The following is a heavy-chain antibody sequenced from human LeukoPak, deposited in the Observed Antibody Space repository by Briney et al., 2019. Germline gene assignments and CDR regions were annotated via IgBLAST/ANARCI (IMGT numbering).Heavy chain of an antibody. D-gene: IGHD3-3*01. CDR3: ARDRAWNYFDY. CDR1: GFTSSRHG. J-gene: IGHJ4*02. CDR2: ISNDGSRK. Sequence: GGSLRLSCAPSGFTSSRHGMHWVRQAPGKGLEWVAIISNDGSRKYYAHSVEGRFTISRDNSKNTLYLQMDSLRAEDTAVYYCARDRAWNYFDYWGQGTLVTVSS. V-gene: IGHV3-30*03.